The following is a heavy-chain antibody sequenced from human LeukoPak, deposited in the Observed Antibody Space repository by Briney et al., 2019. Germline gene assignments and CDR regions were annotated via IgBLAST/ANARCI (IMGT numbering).Heavy chain of an antibody. J-gene: IGHJ6*03. CDR2: IIPAFGTA. V-gene: IGHV1-69*05. D-gene: IGHD3-22*01. Sequence: PRASVKVSCKGSGGTFSSYSISWVRQAPGQGLEWMGGIIPAFGTAHYAQKFQGRVTFTTDESTTTAYMELRSLRSEDTAVYYCASEGNYDSSGYSRYNYYYTDVWGKGTAVTVSS. CDR1: GGTFSSYS. CDR3: ASEGNYDSSGYSRYNYYYTDV.